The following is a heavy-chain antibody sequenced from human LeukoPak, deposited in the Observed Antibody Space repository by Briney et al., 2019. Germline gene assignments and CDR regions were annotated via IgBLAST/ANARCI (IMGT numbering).Heavy chain of an antibody. J-gene: IGHJ4*02. CDR3: ASPRAWTNYFDY. V-gene: IGHV4-39*01. CDR1: GGSISSSSYY. D-gene: IGHD3/OR15-3a*01. CDR2: IYYSGST. Sequence: PSETLSLTCTVSGGSISSSSYYWGWIHRPPGKGLEWIGSIYYSGSTYYNPSLKSRVTISVDTSKNQFSLKLSSVTAADTAVYYCASPRAWTNYFDYWGQGTLVTVSS.